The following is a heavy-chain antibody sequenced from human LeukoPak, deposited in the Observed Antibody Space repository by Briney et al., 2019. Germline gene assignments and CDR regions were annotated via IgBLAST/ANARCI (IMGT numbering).Heavy chain of an antibody. V-gene: IGHV1-69*05. J-gene: IGHJ3*02. Sequence: ASVKVSCKASGGTFSSYAISWVRQAPGQGLEWMGGIIPIFGTANYAQKFQGRVTITTDESTSTAYMELSSLRSEDTAVYYCARDNDQLEEDPFPDAFDIWGQGTMVTVSS. CDR1: GGTFSSYA. CDR3: ARDNDQLEEDPFPDAFDI. CDR2: IIPIFGTA. D-gene: IGHD1-1*01.